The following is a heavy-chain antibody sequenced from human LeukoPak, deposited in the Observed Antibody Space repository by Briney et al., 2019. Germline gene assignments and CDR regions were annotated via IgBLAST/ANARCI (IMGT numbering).Heavy chain of an antibody. Sequence: SSETLSLTCAVYGGSFSGYYWSWIRQPPGKGLEWMGEINHSGRTNYNPSLKSRVTISVDTSKNQFSLKLSSVTAADTAVYYCARGGLEAYYYYYYYMDVWGKGTTVTVSS. CDR3: ARGGLEAYYYYYYYMDV. CDR2: INHSGRT. J-gene: IGHJ6*03. D-gene: IGHD3-3*01. V-gene: IGHV4-34*01. CDR1: GGSFSGYY.